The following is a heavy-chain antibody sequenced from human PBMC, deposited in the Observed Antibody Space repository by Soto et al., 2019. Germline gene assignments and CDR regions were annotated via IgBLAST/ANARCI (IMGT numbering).Heavy chain of an antibody. V-gene: IGHV1-46*01. D-gene: IGHD6-6*01. Sequence: QVQLVQSGAEVKKPGASVRISCRTSGYDFTSYYMHWLRQAPGQGLEWVGIITPSGGPPRYAQGLAGRVTMSSATSTSTFYMDRSSLASEDTAIYFCARDRGEYEPTLTDPPTKDYWGQGTLVTFSS. CDR3: ARDRGEYEPTLTDPPTKDY. CDR1: GYDFTSYY. J-gene: IGHJ4*02. CDR2: ITPSGGPP.